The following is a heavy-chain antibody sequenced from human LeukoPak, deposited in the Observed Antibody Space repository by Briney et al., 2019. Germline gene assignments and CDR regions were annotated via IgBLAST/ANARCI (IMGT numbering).Heavy chain of an antibody. CDR2: ISYDGSNK. V-gene: IGHV3-30*03. CDR1: GFTFSSYC. Sequence: PGGSLRLSCAASGFTFSSYCMHWVRQAPGKGLEWVAVISYDGSNKYYADSVKGRFTISRDNSKNTLYLQMNSLRPEDTAVYYCATSAISGSYNGPFDYWGQGTLVTVSS. D-gene: IGHD3-10*01. J-gene: IGHJ4*02. CDR3: ATSAISGSYNGPFDY.